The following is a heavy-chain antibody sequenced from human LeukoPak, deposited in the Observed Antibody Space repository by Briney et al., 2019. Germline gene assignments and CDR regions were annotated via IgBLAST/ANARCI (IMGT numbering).Heavy chain of an antibody. J-gene: IGHJ4*02. CDR2: IYYSGST. D-gene: IGHD4-17*01. CDR1: GGSISSGGYY. V-gene: IGHV4-31*03. Sequence: SETLSLTCTVSGGSISSGGYYWSWIRQHPGKGLEWIGYIYYSGSTYYNPSLKSRVTISVDTSKNQFSLKLSSVTAEDTAVYYCAGVRVTTTLIDYWGQGTLVTVSS. CDR3: AGVRVTTTLIDY.